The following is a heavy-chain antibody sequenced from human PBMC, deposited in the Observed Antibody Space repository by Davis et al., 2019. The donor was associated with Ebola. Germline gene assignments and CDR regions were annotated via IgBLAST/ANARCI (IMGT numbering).Heavy chain of an antibody. CDR3: ASDETGATTGSFDY. J-gene: IGHJ4*02. Sequence: MPSETLSLTCTVSGGSISSSSYYWGWIRQPPGKGLEWIGSIYYSGSTYYNPSLKSRVTISVDTSKSQFSLKLYSVTAADTAVYYCASDETGATTGSFDYWGQGTLVTVSS. V-gene: IGHV4-39*01. CDR2: IYYSGST. D-gene: IGHD1-26*01. CDR1: GGSISSSSYY.